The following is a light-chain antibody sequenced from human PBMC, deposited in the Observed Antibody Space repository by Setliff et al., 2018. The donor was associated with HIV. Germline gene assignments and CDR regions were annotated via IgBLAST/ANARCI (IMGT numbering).Light chain of an antibody. CDR1: SSNVGTYNF. V-gene: IGLV2-14*03. CDR2: DAS. Sequence: QSALAQPASVSGSPGQSITISCTGTSSNVGTYNFVSWYQQHPGKAPKLMIYDASNRPSGVSNRFSGSKSGNTASLTISGLQAEDEANYYCSSYASSSTLPYVFGTGTKVTVL. J-gene: IGLJ1*01. CDR3: SSYASSSTLPYV.